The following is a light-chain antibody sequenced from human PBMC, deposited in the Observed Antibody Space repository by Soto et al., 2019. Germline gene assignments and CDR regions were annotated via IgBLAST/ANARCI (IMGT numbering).Light chain of an antibody. V-gene: IGLV2-14*03. CDR2: DVS. J-gene: IGLJ1*01. CDR3: SSFTTSSTRV. CDR1: SGDVGAYNY. Sequence: QSALTQPASVSGSPGQSITISCTGTSGDVGAYNYVSWYQLHPGKAPKLMIYDVSNRPSGVPNRFSGSKSGNTASLTISGLQAEDEADYFCSSFTTSSTRVFGTGTKLTVL.